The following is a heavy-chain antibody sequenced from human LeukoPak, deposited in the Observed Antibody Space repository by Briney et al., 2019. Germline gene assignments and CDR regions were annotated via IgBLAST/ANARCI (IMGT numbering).Heavy chain of an antibody. V-gene: IGHV1-69*04. CDR2: IIPILGIA. Sequence: GASVKVSCKASGGTFSSYAISWVRQAPGQGLEWMGRIIPILGIANHAQKFQGRVTITADKSTSTAYMELSSLRSEDTAVYYCATRPVVTLAYFQHWGQGTLVTVSS. CDR3: ATRPVVTLAYFQH. D-gene: IGHD4-23*01. CDR1: GGTFSSYA. J-gene: IGHJ1*01.